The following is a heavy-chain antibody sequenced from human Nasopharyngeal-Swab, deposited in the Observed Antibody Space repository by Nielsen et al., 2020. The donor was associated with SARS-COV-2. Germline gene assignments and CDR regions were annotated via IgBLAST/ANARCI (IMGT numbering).Heavy chain of an antibody. CDR1: GGSISSGSYY. D-gene: IGHD2-21*01. CDR3: ARSEAYCGGDCYLGY. Sequence: LRLSCTVSGGSISSGSYYWSWIRQPAGKGLEWIGRIYTSGSTNYNPSLKSRVTISVDTSKNQFSLKLSSVTAADTAVYYCARSEAYCGGDCYLGYWGQGTLVTVSS. J-gene: IGHJ4*02. V-gene: IGHV4-61*02. CDR2: IYTSGST.